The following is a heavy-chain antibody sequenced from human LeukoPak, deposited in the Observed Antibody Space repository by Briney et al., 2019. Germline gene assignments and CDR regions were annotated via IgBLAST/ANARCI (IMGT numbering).Heavy chain of an antibody. CDR1: GDTFTGYY. V-gene: IGHV1-2*02. CDR2: INPNSGGT. D-gene: IGHD4-17*01. Sequence: SGKVSCKASGDTFTGYYMHWVRQAPGQGLEWMGWINPNSGGTNYAQKFQGRVTMARDTSISTAYMELSRLRSDDTAVYYCAASTVTLGEDYWGQGTLVTVSS. J-gene: IGHJ4*02. CDR3: AASTVTLGEDY.